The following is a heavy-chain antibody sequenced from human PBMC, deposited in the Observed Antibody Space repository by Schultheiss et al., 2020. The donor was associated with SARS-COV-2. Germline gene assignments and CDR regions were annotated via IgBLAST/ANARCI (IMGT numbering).Heavy chain of an antibody. CDR3: ARVIVATPGGSCHFDI. CDR1: GGSFSGYY. J-gene: IGHJ3*02. D-gene: IGHD2-15*01. Sequence: SETLSLTCAVYGGSFSGYYWSWIRQHPGEGLEWIGHMYFSGSTNYNPSLKSRVTISVDTSKNQFSLKLSSVTAADTAVYYCARVIVATPGGSCHFDIWGQGTMVTVSS. CDR2: MYFSGST. V-gene: IGHV4-34*01.